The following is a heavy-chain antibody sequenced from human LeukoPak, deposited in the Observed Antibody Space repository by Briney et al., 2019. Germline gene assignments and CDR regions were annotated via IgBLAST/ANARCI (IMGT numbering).Heavy chain of an antibody. V-gene: IGHV3-30*04. J-gene: IGHJ4*02. D-gene: IGHD2-21*01. CDR2: ISHNGSTQ. CDR1: GFTFSAYT. CDR3: ARDVSAGEAHDH. Sequence: PGRSLRLSCAASGFTFSAYTMHWVRQAPGKGLEWVAVISHNGSTQYYGASVKGRFTVSRDNSKNTLFLRMNSQRVEDTAVYYCARDVSAGEAHDHWGQGTLVIVSS.